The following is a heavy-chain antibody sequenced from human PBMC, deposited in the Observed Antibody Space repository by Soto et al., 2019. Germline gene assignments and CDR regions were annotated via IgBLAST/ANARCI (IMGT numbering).Heavy chain of an antibody. V-gene: IGHV1-2*02. Sequence: ASVKVSCKASGYTFTGYYMHWVRQAPGQGLEWMGWINPNSGGTNYAQKFQGRVTMTRDTSISTADMELSRLRSDDTAVYYCAREIRIPKPYYYYYGMDVWGQGTTVTVSS. CDR2: INPNSGGT. CDR1: GYTFTGYY. J-gene: IGHJ6*02. D-gene: IGHD2-2*02. CDR3: AREIRIPKPYYYYYGMDV.